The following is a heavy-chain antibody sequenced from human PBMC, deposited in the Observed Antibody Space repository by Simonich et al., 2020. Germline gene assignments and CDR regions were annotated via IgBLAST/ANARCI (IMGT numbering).Heavy chain of an antibody. CDR1: GFTLSSYW. CDR3: ARDGLGTAYYYYMDV. D-gene: IGHD7-27*01. CDR2: IKQDGSEK. V-gene: IGHV3-7*01. Sequence: EVQLVESGGGLVQPGGSLRLSCEASGFTLSSYWKSWVRQAPGKGRDWVANIKQDGSEKDYVDSVKGRFTISRDNAKNSLYLQMNSLRAEDTAVYYCARDGLGTAYYYYMDVWGKGTTVTVSS. J-gene: IGHJ6*03.